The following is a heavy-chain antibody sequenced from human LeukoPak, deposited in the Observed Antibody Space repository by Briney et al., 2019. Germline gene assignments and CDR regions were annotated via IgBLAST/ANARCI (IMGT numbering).Heavy chain of an antibody. CDR1: AFTLSSYG. Sequence: PGGSLRLSCAASAFTLSSYGMSWVRQAPGKGLEWVSALSGNGGSTYCTDSVKGRFTISRDNSKNTLYLQMNSLRAEDTAVYYCAKEGSGSRTFDYWGQGTLVTVSS. CDR3: AKEGSGSRTFDY. V-gene: IGHV3-23*01. D-gene: IGHD1-26*01. CDR2: LSGNGGST. J-gene: IGHJ4*02.